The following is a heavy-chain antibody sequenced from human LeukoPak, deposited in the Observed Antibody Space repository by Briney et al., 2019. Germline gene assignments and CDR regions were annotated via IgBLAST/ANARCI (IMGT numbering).Heavy chain of an antibody. V-gene: IGHV3-21*01. CDR2: ISSSSSYI. Sequence: GGSLRLSCAASGFTFSSYSMNWVRQAPGKGLEWVSSISSSSSYIYYADSVKGRFTISRDNAKNSLYLQMNSLRAEDTAVYYCASPYDPSDALGIWGQGTMVTVSS. CDR3: ASPYDPSDALGI. CDR1: GFTFSSYS. J-gene: IGHJ3*02. D-gene: IGHD3-22*01.